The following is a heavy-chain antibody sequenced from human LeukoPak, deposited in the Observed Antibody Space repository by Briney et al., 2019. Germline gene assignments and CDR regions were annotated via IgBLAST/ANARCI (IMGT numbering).Heavy chain of an antibody. CDR2: ISYDVSNK. CDR1: GFTFSSYA. Sequence: GGSLRLSCAASGFTFSSYAMHWVRQAPGKGLEWVAVISYDVSNKYYADSVKCRFTISRHNSKNTLYLQMNSLRAEDTAVYYCARDRATYYYDSSGYPDAFDIWGQGTMVTVSS. D-gene: IGHD3-22*01. V-gene: IGHV3-30*04. CDR3: ARDRATYYYDSSGYPDAFDI. J-gene: IGHJ3*02.